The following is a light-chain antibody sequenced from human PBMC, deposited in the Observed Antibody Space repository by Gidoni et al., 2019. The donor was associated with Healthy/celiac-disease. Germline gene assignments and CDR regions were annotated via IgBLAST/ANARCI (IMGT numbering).Light chain of an antibody. CDR1: QLGDKY. J-gene: IGLJ2*01. CDR3: QACASSTAVV. CDR2: PYS. Sequence: SYELTQPPSVSVCPGQTASITCAGDQLGDKYACWYQQKPGQSPVLVIYPYSRRPSGIPERFSCSTSGNTAPLTISGTQAMDEADYYCQACASSTAVVFGGATKPTVL. V-gene: IGLV3-1*01.